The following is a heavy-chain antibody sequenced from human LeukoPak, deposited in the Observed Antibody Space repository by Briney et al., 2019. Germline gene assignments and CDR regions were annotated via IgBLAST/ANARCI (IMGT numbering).Heavy chain of an antibody. J-gene: IGHJ4*02. Sequence: SETLSLTCAVSGGSISSGGYSWSWIRQPPGKGLEWIGYIYHSGSTYYNPSLKSRVTISVDRSKNQFSLKLSSVTAADTAVYYCARVISNYYFDYWGQGTLVTVSS. V-gene: IGHV4-30-2*01. D-gene: IGHD4-4*01. CDR1: GGSISSGGYS. CDR2: IYHSGST. CDR3: ARVISNYYFDY.